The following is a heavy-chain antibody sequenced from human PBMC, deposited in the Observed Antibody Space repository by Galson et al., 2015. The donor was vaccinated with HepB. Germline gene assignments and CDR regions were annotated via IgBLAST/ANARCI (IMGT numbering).Heavy chain of an antibody. J-gene: IGHJ4*02. D-gene: IGHD2-2*01. CDR3: ASLGYCSSTSCYLDY. CDR1: GGTFSSYA. Sequence: SVKVSCKASGGTFSSYAISWVRQAPGQGLEWMGGIIPIFGTANYAQKFQGRVTITADESTSTAYMELSSLRSEDTAVYYCASLGYCSSTSCYLDYWGQGTLVTVSS. V-gene: IGHV1-69*13. CDR2: IIPIFGTA.